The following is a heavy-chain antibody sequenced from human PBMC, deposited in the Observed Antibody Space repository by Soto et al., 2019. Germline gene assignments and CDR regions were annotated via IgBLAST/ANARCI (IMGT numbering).Heavy chain of an antibody. CDR3: TTGSVEGV. J-gene: IGHJ6*01. D-gene: IGHD2-15*01. CDR2: IKTNPEGGTT. Sequence: EVQLVESGGGFIYPGGTLRLSCAASGLTISNAWMTWVGQAPGKGLEWVGRIKTNPEGGTTDYAAAVKGRFTVSRDDSNNTLYLQMNSLKTADTAVYYCTTGSVEGVWGQGTTFTCSS. V-gene: IGHV3-15*07. CDR1: GLTISNAW.